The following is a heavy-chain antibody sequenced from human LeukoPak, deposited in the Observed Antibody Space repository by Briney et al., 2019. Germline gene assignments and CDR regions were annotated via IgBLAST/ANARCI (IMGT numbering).Heavy chain of an antibody. V-gene: IGHV4-39*01. D-gene: IGHD1-26*01. Sequence: SETLSLTCTVSGGSISSSSYSWGWIRQPPGKGLEWIGSIYYSGSTYYNPSLKSRVTISVDTSKNQFSLKLSSVTAADTAVYYCARRVVGATGGGIDYWGQGTLVTVSS. CDR2: IYYSGST. J-gene: IGHJ4*02. CDR3: ARRVVGATGGGIDY. CDR1: GGSISSSSYS.